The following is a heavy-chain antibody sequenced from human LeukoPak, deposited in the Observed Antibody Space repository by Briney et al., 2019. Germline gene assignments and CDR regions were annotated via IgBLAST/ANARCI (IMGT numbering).Heavy chain of an antibody. V-gene: IGHV3-23*01. Sequence: GGSLRLSCTASGFTFSTYDMSWVRQAPGKGLEWASIISISGSSTYYADSVEGRFTISRENSKNTLYLQMNSLRAEDTAVYYCAKKLLGTTGHFDYWGQGTLVTVSS. CDR2: ISISGSST. CDR3: AKKLLGTTGHFDY. CDR1: GFTFSTYD. J-gene: IGHJ4*02. D-gene: IGHD1-7*01.